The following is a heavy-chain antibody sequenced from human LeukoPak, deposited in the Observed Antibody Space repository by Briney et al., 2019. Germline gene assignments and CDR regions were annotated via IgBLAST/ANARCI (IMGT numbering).Heavy chain of an antibody. CDR1: GASISGYL. CDR3: ARDHSIRFLEWLLYD. CDR2: VYDNGDT. Sequence: SETLSLTCTVSGASISGYLWTWIRQPPGKGLEWIGYVYDNGDTNYHPSFTGRVSISVDVSKNQFSLKLSSVTAADTAVYYCARDHSIRFLEWLLYDWGQGTLVTVSS. J-gene: IGHJ4*02. D-gene: IGHD3-3*01. V-gene: IGHV4-59*12.